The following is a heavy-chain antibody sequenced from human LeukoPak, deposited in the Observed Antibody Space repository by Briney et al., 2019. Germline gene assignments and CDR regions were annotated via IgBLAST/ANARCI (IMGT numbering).Heavy chain of an antibody. Sequence: GGSLRLSCAASGFTFSSYWMSWVRQAPGKGLEWVANIKQDGSEEYYVDSVKGRFTISRDNAKNSLYLQMNSLRAEDTAVYYCARFFGGARPGSLYDYWGQGTLVTVSS. CDR2: IKQDGSEE. CDR3: ARFFGGARPGSLYDY. CDR1: GFTFSSYW. D-gene: IGHD3-3*01. V-gene: IGHV3-7*01. J-gene: IGHJ4*02.